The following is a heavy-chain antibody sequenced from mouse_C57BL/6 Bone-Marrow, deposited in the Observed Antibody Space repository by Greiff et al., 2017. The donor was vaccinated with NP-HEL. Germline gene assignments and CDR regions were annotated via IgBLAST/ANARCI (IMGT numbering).Heavy chain of an antibody. Sequence: VQRVESGAELARPGASVKLSCKASGYTFTSYGISWVKQRTGQGLEWIGEIYPRSGNTYYNEKFKGKATLTADKSSSTAYMELRSLTSEDSAVYFCARPYYGHDYWGQGTTLTVSS. CDR2: IYPRSGNT. D-gene: IGHD1-1*01. CDR3: ARPYYGHDY. V-gene: IGHV1-81*01. CDR1: GYTFTSYG. J-gene: IGHJ2*01.